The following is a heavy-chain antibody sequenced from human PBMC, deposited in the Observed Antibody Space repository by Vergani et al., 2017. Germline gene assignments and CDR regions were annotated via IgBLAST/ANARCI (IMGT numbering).Heavy chain of an antibody. J-gene: IGHJ3*02. CDR2: INPSGGST. Sequence: QVQLVQSGAEVKKPGASVKVSCKASGYTFTSYYMHWVRQAPGQGLEWMGIINPSGGSTSYAQKFQGRVTMTRDTSISTAYMELSRLRSDDTAVYYCAREGSIGAFDIWGQGTMVTVSS. CDR1: GYTFTSYY. D-gene: IGHD6-13*01. CDR3: AREGSIGAFDI. V-gene: IGHV1-46*01.